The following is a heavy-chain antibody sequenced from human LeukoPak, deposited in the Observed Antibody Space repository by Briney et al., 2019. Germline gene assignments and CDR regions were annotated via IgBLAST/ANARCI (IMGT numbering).Heavy chain of an antibody. CDR3: ARDLYYYDSSGHGGY. V-gene: IGHV3-21*01. Sequence: GGSLRLSCAASGFTFSSYSMNWVRRAPGKGLEWVSSISSSSSYIYYADSVKGRFTISRDNAKNSLYLQMNSLRAEDTAVYYCARDLYYYDSSGHGGYWGQGTLVTVSS. D-gene: IGHD3-22*01. CDR2: ISSSSSYI. CDR1: GFTFSSYS. J-gene: IGHJ4*02.